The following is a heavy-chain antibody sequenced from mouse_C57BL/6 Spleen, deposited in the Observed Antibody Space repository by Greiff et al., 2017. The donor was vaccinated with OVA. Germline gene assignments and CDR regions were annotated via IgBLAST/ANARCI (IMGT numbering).Heavy chain of an antibody. J-gene: IGHJ3*01. CDR1: GYSFTGYF. V-gene: IGHV1-20*01. Sequence: VQLQQSGPELVKPGDSVKISCKASGYSFTGYFMNWVMQSHGTSLEWIGRINPYNGDTFYNQKFKGKATLTVDKSSSTAHMELRSLTSEDSAVYYCARSGYDGYYGAYWGQGTLVTVSA. CDR2: INPYNGDT. CDR3: ARSGYDGYYGAY. D-gene: IGHD2-3*01.